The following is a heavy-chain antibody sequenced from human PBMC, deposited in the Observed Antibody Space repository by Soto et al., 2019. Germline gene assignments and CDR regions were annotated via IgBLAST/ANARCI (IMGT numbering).Heavy chain of an antibody. Sequence: PGGSLRLSCAASGFTFSNFDMNWVRQAPGKGLEWVSHVSGSGDVTFHADSVKGRFTISRDNSKNMVYLQMNSLRADDTAVYFCAKDHFPYYDTMIGYNTFDHWGQGTMVTVSS. CDR2: VSGSGDVT. D-gene: IGHD3-9*01. CDR3: AKDHFPYYDTMIGYNTFDH. CDR1: GFTFSNFD. J-gene: IGHJ5*02. V-gene: IGHV3-23*01.